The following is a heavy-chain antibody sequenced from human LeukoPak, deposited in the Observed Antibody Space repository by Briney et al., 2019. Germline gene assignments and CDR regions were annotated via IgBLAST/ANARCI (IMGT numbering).Heavy chain of an antibody. D-gene: IGHD6-19*01. J-gene: IGHJ3*01. CDR2: IYYTGTT. CDR1: GGSLSGHY. V-gene: IGHV4-59*11. CDR3: ARDGVAGRSDAFDL. Sequence: SETLSLTCTVGGGSLSGHYWGWIRQPPGKGLELVGHIYYTGTTFYNPSLNSRVTITLDTSRNQFSLRLTSVIAADTAVYYCARDGVAGRSDAFDLWGQGTMVTVSS.